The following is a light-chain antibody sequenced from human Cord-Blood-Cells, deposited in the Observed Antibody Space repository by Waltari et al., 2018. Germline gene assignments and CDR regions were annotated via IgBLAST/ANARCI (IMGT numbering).Light chain of an antibody. Sequence: DIQMTQSPSSLSASVGDRVTTTCRASQSISSYLNWYQQKPGKAPKLLIYAASSLQSGVPSSFSGSGSGTDFTLTISSLQPEDFATYYCQQSYSTPPTFGQGTKVEIK. CDR1: QSISSY. J-gene: IGKJ1*01. V-gene: IGKV1-39*01. CDR2: AAS. CDR3: QQSYSTPPT.